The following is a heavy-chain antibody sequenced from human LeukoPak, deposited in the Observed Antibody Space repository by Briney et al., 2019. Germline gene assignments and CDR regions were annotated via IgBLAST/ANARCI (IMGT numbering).Heavy chain of an antibody. CDR1: GFTFEDYA. D-gene: IGHD6-13*01. V-gene: IGHV3-43*02. CDR2: ISGDGVST. CDR3: AKDGEGPSSSWPKIGNWFDP. J-gene: IGHJ5*02. Sequence: GGSLRLSCAPSGFTFEDYAIHWVVQAPGKGLEWVSLISGDGVSTYYADSVKGRFTISRDNSKNSLYLQMNSLRTEDTALYYCAKDGEGPSSSWPKIGNWFDPWGQGTLVTVSS.